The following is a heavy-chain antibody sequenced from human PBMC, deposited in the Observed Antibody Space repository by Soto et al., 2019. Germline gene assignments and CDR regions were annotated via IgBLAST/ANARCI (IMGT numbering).Heavy chain of an antibody. CDR1: GFTFSSYG. J-gene: IGHJ4*02. Sequence: GGSLRLSCVVSGFTFSSYGMNWVRQAPGKGLEWVATISFDGSNKNYADSVKGRFTISRDNSENTLYMQMNSLRPEDTAVYYCAKDIRYVGNSVVADSWGQGTLVTVSS. CDR2: ISFDGSNK. CDR3: AKDIRYVGNSVVADS. D-gene: IGHD2-15*01. V-gene: IGHV3-30*18.